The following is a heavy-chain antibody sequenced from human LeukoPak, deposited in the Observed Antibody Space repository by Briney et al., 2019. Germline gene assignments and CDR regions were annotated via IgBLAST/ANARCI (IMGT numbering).Heavy chain of an antibody. Sequence: PGGSLRLSCEASGFSFNIYTMNWVRQAPGKGLEWVASITSSSTYIDYADSLRGRFALPRDNTRNSLYLQMNSLRVEDTAVYFCARGDSYDINTRPGDLWGRGSLVVVSS. D-gene: IGHD3-16*01. J-gene: IGHJ2*01. V-gene: IGHV3-21*06. CDR1: GFSFNIYT. CDR3: ARGDSYDINTRPGDL. CDR2: ITSSSTYI.